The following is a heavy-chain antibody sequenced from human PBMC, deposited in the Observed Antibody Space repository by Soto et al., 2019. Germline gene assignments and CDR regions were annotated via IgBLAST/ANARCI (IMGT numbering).Heavy chain of an antibody. D-gene: IGHD2-2*01. J-gene: IGHJ6*02. V-gene: IGHV4-59*01. CDR2: IYYSGST. Sequence: TETLSLTCTVSGGSISSYYWSWIRQPPGKGLEWIGYIYYSGSTNYNPSLKSRVTISVDTSKNQFSLKLSSVTAADTAVYYCARIPAAHSYYYYYGMDVWGQGTTVTVSS. CDR1: GGSISSYY. CDR3: ARIPAAHSYYYYYGMDV.